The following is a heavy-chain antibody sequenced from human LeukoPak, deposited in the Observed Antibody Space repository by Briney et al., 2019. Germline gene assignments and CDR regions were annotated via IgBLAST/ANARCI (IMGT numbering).Heavy chain of an antibody. V-gene: IGHV4-30-4*01. CDR1: GGSISSGDYY. J-gene: IGHJ4*02. CDR2: IYYSGST. Sequence: SETLSLTCTVSGGSISSGDYYWSWIRQPPGKGLEWIGYIYYSGSTYYNPSLKSRVTISVDTSKNQFSLKLSSVTAADTAVYYCARVPLSSWYYFDYWGQGTLVTVSS. D-gene: IGHD6-13*01. CDR3: ARVPLSSWYYFDY.